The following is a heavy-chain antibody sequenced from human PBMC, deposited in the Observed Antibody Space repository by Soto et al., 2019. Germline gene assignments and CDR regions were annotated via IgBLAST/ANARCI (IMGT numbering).Heavy chain of an antibody. CDR3: AKEGRGYGGFDPNSYFEN. Sequence: QVQLVESAGGVVQPGTSLRLSCAASGFTFSAYGMHWVRQVPGKGLEWVAVISYDGSHKDYVDSVKGRITISRDNSKNTLHLPMNSLRPEDTAVYYCAKEGRGYGGFDPNSYFENWGQGTLVTVSS. D-gene: IGHD5-12*01. CDR1: GFTFSAYG. V-gene: IGHV3-30*18. CDR2: ISYDGSHK. J-gene: IGHJ4*02.